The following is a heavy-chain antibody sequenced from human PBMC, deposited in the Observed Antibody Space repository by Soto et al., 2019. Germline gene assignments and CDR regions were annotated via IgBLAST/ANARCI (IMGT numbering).Heavy chain of an antibody. V-gene: IGHV3-9*01. CDR2: ISSNNNTI. D-gene: IGHD6-19*01. J-gene: IGHJ4*02. CDR3: VRRTHGHTSGWFYSFDS. CDR1: GFTFDDYA. Sequence: SLRLSCAASGFTFDDYAMHWVRQAQGKGLEWVSVISSNNNTIGYGDSLKGRFTISRDNAKNSLYLQMSSLRAEDTALYYCVRRTHGHTSGWFYSFDSWGQGTLVTVSS.